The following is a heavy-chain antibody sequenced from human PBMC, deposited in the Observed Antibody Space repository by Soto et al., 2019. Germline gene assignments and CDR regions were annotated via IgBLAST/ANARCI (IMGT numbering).Heavy chain of an antibody. D-gene: IGHD3-3*01. CDR2: INHSGST. Sequence: KTSETLSLTCAVYGGSFSGYYWSWIRQPPGKGLEWIGEINHSGSTNYNPSLKSRVTISVDTSKNQFSLKLSSVTAADTAVYYCARARRPITIFGVVTLDYWGQGTLVTVS. CDR1: GGSFSGYY. CDR3: ARARRPITIFGVVTLDY. V-gene: IGHV4-34*01. J-gene: IGHJ4*02.